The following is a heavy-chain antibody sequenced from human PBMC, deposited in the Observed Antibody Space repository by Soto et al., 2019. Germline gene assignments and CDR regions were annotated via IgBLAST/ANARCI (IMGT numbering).Heavy chain of an antibody. CDR2: IIPLLDIA. D-gene: IGHD5-12*01. CDR1: GGTFSNDI. J-gene: IGHJ4*02. V-gene: IGHV1-69*08. Sequence: QVQLVQSGAEVKKPGSSVKVSCKTSGGTFSNDIITWVRQAPGQGLEWMGRIIPLLDIANYAQKFQGRVTITADKSTSTAYMELNSLRSEDTALYYCARDSPIGSTFSGYDAIDYWGQGTLVTVSS. CDR3: ARDSPIGSTFSGYDAIDY.